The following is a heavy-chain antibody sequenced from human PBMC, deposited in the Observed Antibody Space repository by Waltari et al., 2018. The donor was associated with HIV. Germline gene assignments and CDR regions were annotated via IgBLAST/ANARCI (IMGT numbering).Heavy chain of an antibody. Sequence: QLQLQESGPGLVKPSETLSLTCTLHAGSISSSSYYWGSIRQPPGKGLEWIGSIDYSVSTYYNPSLKSLVTISVDTSNNQFSLKLSSVTAADTAVYYCARVSYGSGGLDYWGQGTLVTVSS. J-gene: IGHJ4*02. D-gene: IGHD3-10*01. CDR3: ARVSYGSGGLDY. CDR2: IDYSVST. V-gene: IGHV4-39*07. CDR1: AGSISSSSYY.